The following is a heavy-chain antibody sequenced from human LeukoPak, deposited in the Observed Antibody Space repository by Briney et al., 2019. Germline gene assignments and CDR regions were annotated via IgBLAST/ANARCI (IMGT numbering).Heavy chain of an antibody. J-gene: IGHJ4*02. CDR2: ISSSSSYI. V-gene: IGHV3-21*01. CDR1: GFTFSSYS. D-gene: IGHD6-13*01. CDR3: ARDLYSSSWYRVPFY. Sequence: PGGSLRLSCAASGFTFSSYSMNWVRQAPGKGLEWVSSISSSSSYIYYADSVKGRFTISRDNAKNSLYLQMNSLRAEDTAAYYCARDLYSSSWYRVPFYWGQGTLVTVSS.